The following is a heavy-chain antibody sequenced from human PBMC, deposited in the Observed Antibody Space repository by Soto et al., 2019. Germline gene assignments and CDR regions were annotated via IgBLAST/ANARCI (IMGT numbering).Heavy chain of an antibody. CDR1: GFTFSSYG. J-gene: IGHJ4*02. Sequence: QVQLVESGGGVVQPGRSLRLSCAASGFTFSSYGMHWVRQAPGKGLEWVAVISYDGSNKYYADSLKGRFTISRDNSKNTLYLQMNSLRAEDTAVYYCAKGAGTWYSSSSDFDYWGQGTLVTVSS. CDR2: ISYDGSNK. D-gene: IGHD6-6*01. V-gene: IGHV3-30*18. CDR3: AKGAGTWYSSSSDFDY.